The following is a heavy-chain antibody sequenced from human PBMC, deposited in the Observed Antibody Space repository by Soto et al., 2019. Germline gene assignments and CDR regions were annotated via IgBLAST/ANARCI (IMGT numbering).Heavy chain of an antibody. D-gene: IGHD3-22*01. CDR1: GFTFSSYG. Sequence: GGSLRLSCAASGFTFSSYGMHWVRQAPGKGLEWVAVISYDGSNKYYADSVKGRFTISRDNSKNTLYLQMNSLRAEDTAVYYCAKDKEHYYDSSGYYDYWGQGTLVTVSS. CDR2: ISYDGSNK. J-gene: IGHJ4*02. CDR3: AKDKEHYYDSSGYYDY. V-gene: IGHV3-30*18.